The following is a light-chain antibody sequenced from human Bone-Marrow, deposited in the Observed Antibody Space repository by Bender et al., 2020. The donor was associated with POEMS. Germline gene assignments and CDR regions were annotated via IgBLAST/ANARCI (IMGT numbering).Light chain of an antibody. CDR2: EDN. CDR1: ALPKKS. CDR3: YSTDSSGNHRV. Sequence: SYELTQPPSVSVSPGQTARITCSGDALPKKSAYWYQQKSGQAPVVVIYEDNKRPSGIPERFSGSSSGTMATLTISGAQVEDEADYHCYSTDSSGNHRVFGGGTKLTVL. V-gene: IGLV3-10*01. J-gene: IGLJ2*01.